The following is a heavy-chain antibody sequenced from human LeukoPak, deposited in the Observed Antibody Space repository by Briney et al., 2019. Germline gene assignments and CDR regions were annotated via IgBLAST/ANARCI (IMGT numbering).Heavy chain of an antibody. CDR1: GFNFSNYY. Sequence: GGSLRLSCAASGFNFSNYYMTWIRQAPGKGLEWVSFISSSGTTIYYADSVKGRFTISRDNSKKTLYLQMNSLRTEDTAVYSCAKDRTSYYNYMDVWGKGTTVTVSS. D-gene: IGHD1-14*01. CDR2: ISSSGTTI. CDR3: AKDRTSYYNYMDV. J-gene: IGHJ6*03. V-gene: IGHV3-11*04.